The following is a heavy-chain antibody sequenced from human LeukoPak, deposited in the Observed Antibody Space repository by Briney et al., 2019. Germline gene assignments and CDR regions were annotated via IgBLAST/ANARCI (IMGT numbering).Heavy chain of an antibody. D-gene: IGHD6-13*01. V-gene: IGHV5-10-1*01. CDR1: GYSFTSYW. J-gene: IGHJ4*02. CDR2: IDPSDSYT. Sequence: GESLKTSCKGSGYSFTSYWISWVRQMPGKGLEWMGRIDPSDSYTNYSPSFQGHVTISADKSISTAYLQWSSLKASDTAMYYCASRAAGTAFDYWGQGTLVTVSS. CDR3: ASRAAGTAFDY.